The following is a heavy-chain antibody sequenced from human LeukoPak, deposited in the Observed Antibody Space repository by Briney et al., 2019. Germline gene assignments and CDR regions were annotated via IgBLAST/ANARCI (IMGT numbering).Heavy chain of an antibody. Sequence: SETLSLTCTVSGGSISGSTYHWVWIRQPPGKGLQWIGTIYSSGSGSTYYNPSLKSPLAISVDTSKNQFSLKLTSVTAADTAVYYCATHYGSGTYPRYYFDSWGQGTLVTVSS. CDR2: IYSSGSGST. V-gene: IGHV4-39*01. CDR1: GGSISGSTYH. CDR3: ATHYGSGTYPRYYFDS. D-gene: IGHD3-10*01. J-gene: IGHJ4*02.